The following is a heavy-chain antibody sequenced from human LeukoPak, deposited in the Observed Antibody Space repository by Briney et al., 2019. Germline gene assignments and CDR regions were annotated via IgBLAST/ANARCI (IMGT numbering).Heavy chain of an antibody. CDR1: GYTFTSYY. V-gene: IGHV1-46*01. CDR2: INPSGGST. Sequence: GASVKVSCKASGYTFTSYYMHWVRQAPGQGLEWMGIINPSGGSTSYAQKFQGRVTMTRDTSTSTVYMELSSLRSEDTAVYYCARDGYFIVSGYYFDYWGQGTLVTVSS. D-gene: IGHD2-15*01. J-gene: IGHJ4*02. CDR3: ARDGYFIVSGYYFDY.